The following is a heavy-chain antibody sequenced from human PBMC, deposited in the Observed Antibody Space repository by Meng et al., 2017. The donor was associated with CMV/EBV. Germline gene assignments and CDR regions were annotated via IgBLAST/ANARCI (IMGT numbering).Heavy chain of an antibody. V-gene: IGHV3-15*01. J-gene: IGHJ4*02. D-gene: IGHD4-23*01. CDR1: GFTFSNAW. Sequence: GESLKISCAASGFTFSNAWMGWVRQAPGKGLEWVGRIKSKTDGGTTDYAAPVKGRFTISRDDSKNTLYLQMNSLKTEDTAVYYCTTDLAMVVTLWGQGTLVTVSS. CDR2: IKSKTDGGTT. CDR3: TTDLAMVVTL.